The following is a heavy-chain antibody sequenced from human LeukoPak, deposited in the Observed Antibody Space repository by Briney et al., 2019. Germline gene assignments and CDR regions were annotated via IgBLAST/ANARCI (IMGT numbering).Heavy chain of an antibody. V-gene: IGHV6-1*01. J-gene: IGHJ3*02. CDR1: GDSVSSNSAA. CDR2: TYYRSKWYN. Sequence: SQTLSLTCAISGDSVSSNSAAWNGIRQSPSRGLEWLGRTYYRSKWYNDYAVSVKSRITINPDTSKNQFSLQLNSVTPEDTAVYYCARDWIQGSPYSSSWYFGPALNAFDIWGQGTMVTVSS. D-gene: IGHD6-13*01. CDR3: ARDWIQGSPYSSSWYFGPALNAFDI.